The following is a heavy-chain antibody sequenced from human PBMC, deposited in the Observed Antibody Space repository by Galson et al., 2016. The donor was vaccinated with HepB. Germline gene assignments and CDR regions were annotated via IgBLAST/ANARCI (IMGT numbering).Heavy chain of an antibody. Sequence: SLRLSCAASGFTFSSYSVHWVRQAPGKGLKWVAVISNDGSNKYYADSVKGRFTISRDNSKNTLYLQMNSLRAGDTAVYYCARDRRSTASRYYYSMDVWGQGTTVTVSS. V-gene: IGHV3-30*04. CDR1: GFTFSSYS. J-gene: IGHJ6*02. CDR2: ISNDGSNK. D-gene: IGHD3-9*01. CDR3: ARDRRSTASRYYYSMDV.